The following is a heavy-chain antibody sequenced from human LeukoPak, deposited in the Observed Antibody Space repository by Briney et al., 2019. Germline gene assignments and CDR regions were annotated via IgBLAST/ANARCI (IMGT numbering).Heavy chain of an antibody. V-gene: IGHV1-8*01. CDR1: GYTFTSYD. CDR2: TNPNSGNT. Sequence: ASVKVSCKASGYTFTSYDINWVRQATGQGLEWMGWTNPNSGNTSYAQKFQGRVTMTRNTSISTAYMQLSSTRSEDRAVYYCAREDRYYYYYMDVWGKGTTVTISS. J-gene: IGHJ6*03. CDR3: AREDRYYYYYMDV. D-gene: IGHD2-15*01.